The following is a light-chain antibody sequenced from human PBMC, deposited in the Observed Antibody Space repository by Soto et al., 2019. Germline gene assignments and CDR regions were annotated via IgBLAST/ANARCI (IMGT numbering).Light chain of an antibody. CDR1: QSITTW. CDR3: QHQRT. V-gene: IGKV1-5*01. J-gene: IGKJ1*01. CDR2: DAS. Sequence: DIQMTQSPSTLSASVGDRVTITCRASQSITTWLAWYQQKPGKAPKLLIYDASSLESVVPSRFSGGGSGTDFYLTISRLQPDDFATYYCQHQRTFGQGTKVES.